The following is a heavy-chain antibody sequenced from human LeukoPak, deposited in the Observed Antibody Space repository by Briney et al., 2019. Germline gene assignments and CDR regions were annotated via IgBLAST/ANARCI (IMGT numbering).Heavy chain of an antibody. D-gene: IGHD3-3*01. J-gene: IGHJ3*02. V-gene: IGHV4-39*07. Sequence: SETLSLTCTVSGGSISSSSYYWGWIRQPPGKGLEWIGSIYYSGTTYFNPSLKSRVTISVDTSDNQFSLKLTSVTAADTAVYYCARTYDFGRGPPGDAFDNWGPGTWVIVSS. CDR3: ARTYDFGRGPPGDAFDN. CDR2: IYYSGTT. CDR1: GGSISSSSYY.